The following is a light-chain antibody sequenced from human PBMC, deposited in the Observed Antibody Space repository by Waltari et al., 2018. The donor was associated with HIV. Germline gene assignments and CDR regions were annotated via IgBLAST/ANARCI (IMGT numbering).Light chain of an antibody. J-gene: IGKJ5*01. CDR2: DAS. V-gene: IGKV1-16*01. Sequence: DIQMPQSPSSLSASVGDRVTITCRATQGINHYLAWFQQKPGQAPKSLIYDASTLQSGVPSRFSGSGSGTDFTLTISSLQPEDFATYYCQQYDHYPIAFGQGTRLEI. CDR1: QGINHY. CDR3: QQYDHYPIA.